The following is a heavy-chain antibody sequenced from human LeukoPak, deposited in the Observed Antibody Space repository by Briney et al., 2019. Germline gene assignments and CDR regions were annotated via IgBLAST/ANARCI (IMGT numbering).Heavy chain of an antibody. CDR3: ARDVVATIGYFDY. J-gene: IGHJ4*02. D-gene: IGHD5-12*01. Sequence: GGSLRLSWAASGFTFSNYGMHWVPQAPPKGLEWVALIWFDGNNKDYADSVKGRFSISRDISKNTQYLQMNSLRAEDTAVYYCARDVVATIGYFDYWGQGALVTVSS. CDR2: IWFDGNNK. V-gene: IGHV3-33*01. CDR1: GFTFSNYG.